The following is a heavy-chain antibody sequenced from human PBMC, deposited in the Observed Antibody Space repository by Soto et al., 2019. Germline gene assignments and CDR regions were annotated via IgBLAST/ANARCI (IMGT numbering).Heavy chain of an antibody. V-gene: IGHV4-34*01. CDR3: ARVRPTFDWGTDY. CDR1: GESFSGYY. CDR2: INHSGST. D-gene: IGHD3-9*01. J-gene: IGHJ4*02. Sequence: ETLSLTCAVYGESFSGYYWSWIRQPPGKGLEWIGEINHSGSTDYNPSLKSRVSISVDTSKTQFSLKVTSVTAADTAVYYCARVRPTFDWGTDYWSQGTLVTVSS.